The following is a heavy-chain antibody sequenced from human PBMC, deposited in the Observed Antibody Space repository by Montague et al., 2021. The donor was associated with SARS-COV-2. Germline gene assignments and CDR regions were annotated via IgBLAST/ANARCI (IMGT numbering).Heavy chain of an antibody. D-gene: IGHD5-24*01. CDR1: GESVSGFY. V-gene: IGHV4-34*01. CDR2: IYHSGSD. Sequence: SETLSLTCTVYGESVSGFYWDWIRQPPGEGLEWLGEIYHSGSDNXNPSLKSQVTMSVDTSKNQFSLKLSSVTAADTAVYFCARGFLRVGMPTISFDYWGQGTLVTVSS. CDR3: ARGFLRVGMPTISFDY. J-gene: IGHJ4*02.